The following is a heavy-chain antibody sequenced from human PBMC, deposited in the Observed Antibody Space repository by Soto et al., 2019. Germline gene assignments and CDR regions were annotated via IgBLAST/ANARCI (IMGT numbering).Heavy chain of an antibody. CDR1: GFTFDDYA. Sequence: GGSLRLSCAASGFTFDDYAMHWVRQAPGKGLEWVSGISWNSGSIGYADSVKGRFTISRDNAKNSLYLQMNSLRAEDTALYYCAKDMGIVATIFDYWGQGTLVTVSS. D-gene: IGHD5-12*01. CDR2: ISWNSGSI. J-gene: IGHJ4*02. CDR3: AKDMGIVATIFDY. V-gene: IGHV3-9*01.